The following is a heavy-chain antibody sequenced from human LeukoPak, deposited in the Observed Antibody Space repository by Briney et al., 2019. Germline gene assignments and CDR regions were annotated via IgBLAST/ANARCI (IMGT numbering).Heavy chain of an antibody. J-gene: IGHJ4*02. D-gene: IGHD6-19*01. CDR1: GGSISNYH. CDR3: ARRDISSGWSFDY. CDR2: IHTSGST. Sequence: SSETLSLTCTVSGGSISNYHWSWIRQPAGEGLEWIGQIHTSGSTNYNPPLKSRVTMSIDTTEDQVSLTIRSVTAADTAFYYCARRDISSGWSFDYWGQGTLVTVSS. V-gene: IGHV4-4*07.